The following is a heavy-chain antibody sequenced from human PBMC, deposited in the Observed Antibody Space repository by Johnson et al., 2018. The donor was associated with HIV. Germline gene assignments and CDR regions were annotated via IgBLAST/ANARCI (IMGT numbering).Heavy chain of an antibody. CDR1: GFTFDDYG. J-gene: IGHJ3*02. D-gene: IGHD7-27*01. CDR3: ARDLTNWGVGDAFDI. Sequence: VQLVESGGGLVQPGGSLRLSCAASGFTFDDYGVSWVRQAPGKGLEWVSGINWNGGSTGYADSVKGRFTISRDNAKNSLYLQMNSLRAEDTAVYYCARDLTNWGVGDAFDIWGQGTMVTVSS. V-gene: IGHV3-20*04. CDR2: INWNGGST.